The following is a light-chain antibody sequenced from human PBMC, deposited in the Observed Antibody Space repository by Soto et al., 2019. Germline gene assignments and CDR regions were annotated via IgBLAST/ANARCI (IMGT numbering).Light chain of an antibody. J-gene: IGKJ1*01. Sequence: DTVLTQSPGTLSLTSGERATLSCRASQSISGTYLAWYQQKPGQSPRLLIYSASTRAPGIPDRFSGSGSGTDFTLTISRLEPEDFAVYYCQQYSRSPRTFGQGTKVDI. CDR1: QSISGTY. V-gene: IGKV3-20*01. CDR2: SAS. CDR3: QQYSRSPRT.